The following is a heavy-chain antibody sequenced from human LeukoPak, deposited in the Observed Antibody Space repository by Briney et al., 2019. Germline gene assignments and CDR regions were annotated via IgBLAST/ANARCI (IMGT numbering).Heavy chain of an antibody. CDR1: GFTFSDHY. Sequence: PGGSLRLSCAASGFTFSDHYMDWVRQTPGKGLEWVGRTRNKANSYTTEYAASVKGRFTISRADSKNSLYLQMNSLKTEDTAVYYCVRATSDTAGGDWGQGTLVTVSS. J-gene: IGHJ4*02. V-gene: IGHV3-72*01. CDR3: VRATSDTAGGD. D-gene: IGHD5-18*01. CDR2: TRNKANSYTT.